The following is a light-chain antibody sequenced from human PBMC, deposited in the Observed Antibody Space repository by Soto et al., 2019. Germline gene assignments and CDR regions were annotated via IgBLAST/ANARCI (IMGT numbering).Light chain of an antibody. Sequence: DIQMTQSPSSLSASVGDRITITCRASQSISTSLNWYQQKPGKPPKLLIYAASTLQSGVPSRFTGSGSGTDFTLTISSLQPEDVATYYCQQSYSTPLTFGGGTKVEIK. V-gene: IGKV1-39*01. CDR2: AAS. CDR1: QSISTS. CDR3: QQSYSTPLT. J-gene: IGKJ4*01.